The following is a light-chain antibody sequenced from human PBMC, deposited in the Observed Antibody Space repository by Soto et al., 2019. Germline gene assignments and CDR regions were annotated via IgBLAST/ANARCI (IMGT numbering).Light chain of an antibody. CDR1: QSVSNS. CDR2: GIS. Sequence: EMVLTQSPATLSLSPGERVTLSCRASQSVSNSLVWYQQKAGQAPRLLLYGISYRATGVPARFSGSGSGTDFTLSISSLEPEDFAIYYCQQGSDWPPTYIFGQGTKLEIK. CDR3: QQGSDWPPTYI. V-gene: IGKV3-11*01. J-gene: IGKJ2*01.